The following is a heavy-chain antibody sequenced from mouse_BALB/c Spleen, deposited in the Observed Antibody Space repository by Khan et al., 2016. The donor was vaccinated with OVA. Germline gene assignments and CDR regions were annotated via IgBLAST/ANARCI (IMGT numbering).Heavy chain of an antibody. Sequence: EVELEESGGGLVQPGGSRKLSCAASGFTFSSFGMHWVRQAPEKGLEWVAYISSGSATIYYADIVKGRFTISRDNPKNTLFLQMTSLRSEDTAMYYCASSLITTWYFDVWGAGTTVTVSS. J-gene: IGHJ1*01. CDR1: GFTFSSFG. D-gene: IGHD2-4*01. CDR3: ASSLITTWYFDV. CDR2: ISSGSATI. V-gene: IGHV5-17*02.